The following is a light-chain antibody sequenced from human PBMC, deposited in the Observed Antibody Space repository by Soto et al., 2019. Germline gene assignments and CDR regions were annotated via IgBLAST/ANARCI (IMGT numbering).Light chain of an antibody. Sequence: DIQVTQSPSTLSASVVDRVSITCRASQNIDTWLAWYQQKPGKAPKLLIYKTSSLESGVPSRFSGSGSGTEFTLTISSLQPDDSATYYCQQYNSYWTFGQGTKVDI. CDR1: QNIDTW. CDR2: KTS. CDR3: QQYNSYWT. V-gene: IGKV1-5*03. J-gene: IGKJ1*01.